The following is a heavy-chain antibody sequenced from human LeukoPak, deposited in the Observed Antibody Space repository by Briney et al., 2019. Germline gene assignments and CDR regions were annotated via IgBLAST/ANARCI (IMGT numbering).Heavy chain of an antibody. Sequence: PGGSLRLSCAASGFTLSDYNMRWIRQAPGKGLEWVSSISRSGSTKYYADSVKGRFTISRDNAKNSLFLQMNSLRAEDTAVYYCARLYDILTGYYYYYYMDVWGKGTTVTISS. J-gene: IGHJ6*03. V-gene: IGHV3-11*04. CDR1: GFTLSDYN. D-gene: IGHD3-9*01. CDR2: ISRSGSTK. CDR3: ARLYDILTGYYYYYYMDV.